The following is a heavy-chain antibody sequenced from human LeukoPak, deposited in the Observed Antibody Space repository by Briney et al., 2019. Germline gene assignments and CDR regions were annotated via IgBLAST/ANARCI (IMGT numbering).Heavy chain of an antibody. V-gene: IGHV4-59*01. CDR1: GGSISSYY. CDR3: ARQHYYGSGSYYYFDY. Sequence: SETLSLTCTVSGGSISSYYWSWIRQPPGTGLEWIGYIYYSGSTNYNPSLKSRVTISVDTSKNQFPLKLSSVTAADTAVYYCARQHYYGSGSYYYFDYWGQGTLVTVSS. CDR2: IYYSGST. D-gene: IGHD3-10*01. J-gene: IGHJ4*02.